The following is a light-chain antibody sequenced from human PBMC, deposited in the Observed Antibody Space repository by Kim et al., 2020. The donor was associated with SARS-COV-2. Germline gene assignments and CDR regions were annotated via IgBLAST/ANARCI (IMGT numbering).Light chain of an antibody. Sequence: LSPGERATLSCRASQSVSSYLAWYQQKPGQAPRLLIYDVSNRATGIPARFSGSGSGTDFTLTISSLEPEDFAVHYCQQRSNWPRTFGQGTKVDIK. CDR2: DVS. CDR3: QQRSNWPRT. V-gene: IGKV3-11*01. CDR1: QSVSSY. J-gene: IGKJ1*01.